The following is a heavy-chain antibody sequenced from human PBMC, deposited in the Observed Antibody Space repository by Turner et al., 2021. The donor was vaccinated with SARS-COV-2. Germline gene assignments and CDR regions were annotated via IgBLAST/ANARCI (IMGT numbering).Heavy chain of an antibody. CDR1: GFTFSIYC. J-gene: IGHJ4*02. D-gene: IGHD3-22*01. CDR2: IKQEGSEK. V-gene: IGHV3-7*01. CDR3: ARDEILVAQGRFFDY. Sequence: EVQLVESGGRLVQLVGSLRLSCSASGFTFSIYCMNWVRQAPRKGLEWVANIKQEGSEKCYVDSVKGRFTTARDNAKNSLYLQMNSLRAEDTAVYYCARDEILVAQGRFFDYWGQGTLVTVSS.